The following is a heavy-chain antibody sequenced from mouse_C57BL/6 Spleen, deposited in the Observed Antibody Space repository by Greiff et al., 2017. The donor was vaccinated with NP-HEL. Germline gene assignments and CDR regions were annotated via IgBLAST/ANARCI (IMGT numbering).Heavy chain of an antibody. V-gene: IGHV1-80*01. D-gene: IGHD1-1*01. CDR2: IYPGDGDT. J-gene: IGHJ3*01. CDR3: ARDGSSLAWFAY. Sequence: VQLQQSGAELVKPGASVKISCKASGYAFSSYWMNWVKQRPGKGLEWIGQIYPGDGDTNYNGKFKGKATLTADKSSSTAYMQLSSLTSEDSAVYFCARDGSSLAWFAYWGQGTLVTVSA. CDR1: GYAFSSYW.